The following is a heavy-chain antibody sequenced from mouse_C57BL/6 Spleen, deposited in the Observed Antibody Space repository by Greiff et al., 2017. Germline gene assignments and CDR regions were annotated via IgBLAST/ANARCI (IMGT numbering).Heavy chain of an antibody. CDR2: IYPGDGDT. D-gene: IGHD1-1*01. CDR3: ARSPITTVGYAMDY. V-gene: IGHV1-82*01. CDR1: GYAFSSSW. Sequence: QVQLKQSGPELVKPGASVKISCKASGYAFSSSWMNWVKQRPGKGLEWIGRIYPGDGDTNYNGKFKGKATLTADKSSSTAYMQLSSLTSEDSAVYFCARSPITTVGYAMDYWGQGTSVTVSS. J-gene: IGHJ4*01.